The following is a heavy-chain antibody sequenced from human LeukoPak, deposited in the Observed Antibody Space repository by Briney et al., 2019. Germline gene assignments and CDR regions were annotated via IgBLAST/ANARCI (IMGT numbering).Heavy chain of an antibody. J-gene: IGHJ3*02. Sequence: SETLSLTCAVSGGSISSSNWWSWVRQPPGKGLEWIGEIYHSGSTNYNPSLKSRVTISVDKSKNQFSLKLSSVTAADTAVYYCARDPPPDGVISAFDIWGQGTMVTVSS. V-gene: IGHV4-4*02. CDR2: IYHSGST. CDR1: GGSISSSNW. D-gene: IGHD3-16*02. CDR3: ARDPPPDGVISAFDI.